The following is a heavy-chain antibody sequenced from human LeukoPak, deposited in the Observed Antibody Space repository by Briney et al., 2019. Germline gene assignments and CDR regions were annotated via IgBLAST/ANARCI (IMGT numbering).Heavy chain of an antibody. CDR3: ARDGQWLADFDY. Sequence: PGRSLRLSCAASGFTFSSYGIHWVRQAPGKGLEWVAVIWYDGSNKYYADSVKGRFTISRDNSKNTLYLQMNSLRAEDTAVYYCARDGQWLADFDYWGQGTLVTVSS. D-gene: IGHD6-19*01. J-gene: IGHJ4*02. CDR1: GFTFSSYG. CDR2: IWYDGSNK. V-gene: IGHV3-33*01.